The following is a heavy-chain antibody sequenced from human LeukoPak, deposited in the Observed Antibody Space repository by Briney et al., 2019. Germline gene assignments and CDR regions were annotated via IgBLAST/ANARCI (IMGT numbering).Heavy chain of an antibody. D-gene: IGHD2-21*01. V-gene: IGHV4-59*01. CDR2: IYYSGSA. CDR1: GGSISSYY. J-gene: IGHJ3*02. CDR3: ARVKRVYCGGDCYHNAFDI. Sequence: SETLSLTCTVSGGSISSYYWSWIRQPPGKGLEWIGYIYYSGSANYNPSLKSRVAISVDTSKSQFSLKLSSVTAADTAVYYCARVKRVYCGGDCYHNAFDIWGQGTMVTVSS.